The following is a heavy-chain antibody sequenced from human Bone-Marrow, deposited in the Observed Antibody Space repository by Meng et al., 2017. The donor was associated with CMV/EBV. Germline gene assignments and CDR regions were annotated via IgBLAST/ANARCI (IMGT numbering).Heavy chain of an antibody. V-gene: IGHV1-69*05. Sequence: SVKVSCKASGGTFSSYAISWVRQAPGQGLEWMGGIIPIFGTANYAQKFQGRVTITTDESTSTAYMELSSLRSEDTAVYYCARQLFWSGYYRDYYYYGMDVWGQGTTDTVSS. D-gene: IGHD3-3*01. CDR2: IIPIFGTA. CDR1: GGTFSSYA. J-gene: IGHJ6*02. CDR3: ARQLFWSGYYRDYYYYGMDV.